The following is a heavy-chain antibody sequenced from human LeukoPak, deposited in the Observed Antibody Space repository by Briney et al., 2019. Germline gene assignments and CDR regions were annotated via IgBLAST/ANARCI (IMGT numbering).Heavy chain of an antibody. CDR3: AKGNRMTTVSGHYFDY. Sequence: GGSLRLSCAASGFTFSNYWMHWVRQAPGKGLVWVSRIKSDGSSTSYADSVKGRFTISRDNSKNTLYLQMNSLRAEDTAVYYCAKGNRMTTVSGHYFDYWGQGALVTVPS. CDR2: IKSDGSST. CDR1: GFTFSNYW. J-gene: IGHJ4*02. V-gene: IGHV3-74*01. D-gene: IGHD4-11*01.